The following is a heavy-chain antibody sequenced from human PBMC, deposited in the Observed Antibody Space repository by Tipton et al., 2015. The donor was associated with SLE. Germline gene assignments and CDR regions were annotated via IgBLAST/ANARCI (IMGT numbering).Heavy chain of an antibody. J-gene: IGHJ6*02. CDR1: GYAFISYG. CDR2: ISTYNANT. D-gene: IGHD3-10*01. V-gene: IGHV1-18*01. CDR3: AREVYSGSYYYYYGMDV. Sequence: QLVQSGPEVKKPGASVKVSCRASGYAFISYGISWMRQAPGQGLEWVGWISTYNANTHYAQKLQGRVTMTTYTSTSTAYMELRSLRSDDTAVYYCAREVYSGSYYYYYGMDVWGQGTTVTISS.